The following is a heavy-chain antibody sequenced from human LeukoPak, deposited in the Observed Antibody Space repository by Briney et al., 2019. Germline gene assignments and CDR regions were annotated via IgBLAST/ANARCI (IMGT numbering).Heavy chain of an antibody. CDR3: AIRITGTTTNWFDP. D-gene: IGHD1-20*01. Sequence: SETLSLTCAVYGGSFSGYYWSWIRQPPGKGLEWIGEINHSGSTNYNPSLKSRVTISVDTSKNQFSLKLSSVTVADTAVYYCAIRITGTTTNWFDPWGQGTLVAVSS. J-gene: IGHJ5*02. V-gene: IGHV4-34*01. CDR1: GGSFSGYY. CDR2: INHSGST.